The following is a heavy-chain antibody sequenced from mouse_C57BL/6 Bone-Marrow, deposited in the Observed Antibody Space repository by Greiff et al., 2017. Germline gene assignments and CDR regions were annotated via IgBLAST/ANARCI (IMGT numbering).Heavy chain of an antibody. D-gene: IGHD1-1*01. V-gene: IGHV5-9*04. Sequence: VQVVESGGGLVKPGGSLKLSCAASGFTFSSYTMSWVRQTPEKRLQWVAAISGGGGNTYYPDSVKGRFTISRDNDKNNLYMQMSSLRTEDTAVYYCSRQVTTVLATKYFDVWGTGTTVTVSS. CDR2: ISGGGGNT. J-gene: IGHJ1*03. CDR3: SRQVTTVLATKYFDV. CDR1: GFTFSSYT.